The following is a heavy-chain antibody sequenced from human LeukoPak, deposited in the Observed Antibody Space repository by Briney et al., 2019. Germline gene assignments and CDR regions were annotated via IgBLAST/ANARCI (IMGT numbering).Heavy chain of an antibody. CDR3: AREVITIFGVVSYPLDY. J-gene: IGHJ4*02. D-gene: IGHD3-3*01. CDR1: GFTFNDYG. CDR2: INLNGGST. Sequence: RPGGSLRLSCAASGFTFNDYGMSWVRQAPGKGLEWVSAINLNGGSTRYVDSVKGRFTISRDNAKNFLYLQMNSLRAEDTALYYCAREVITIFGVVSYPLDYWGQGTLATVSS. V-gene: IGHV3-20*04.